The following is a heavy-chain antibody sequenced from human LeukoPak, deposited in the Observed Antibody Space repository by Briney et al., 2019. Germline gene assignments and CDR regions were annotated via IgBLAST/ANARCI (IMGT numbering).Heavy chain of an antibody. D-gene: IGHD3-10*01. CDR1: GYIFTNYY. J-gene: IGHJ4*02. CDR3: AREREASGSRYFDY. V-gene: IGHV1-2*06. Sequence: GASVKVSCXASGYIFTNYYMHWVRQVRGQGLEWMGRINPNSGDTNYAQKFQDRVTMTGDTSISAAYMHLSRLRSDDTALYYCAREREASGSRYFDYWGQGTLVTVSS. CDR2: INPNSGDT.